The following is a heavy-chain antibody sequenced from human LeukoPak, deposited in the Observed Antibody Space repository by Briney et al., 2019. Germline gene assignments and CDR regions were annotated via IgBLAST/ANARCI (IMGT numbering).Heavy chain of an antibody. J-gene: IGHJ6*03. CDR1: GFTFSSYA. V-gene: IGHV3-64*01. CDR2: ISSNGGST. Sequence: PGGSLRLSCAASGFTFSSYAMHWVRQAPGKGLEYVSAISSNGGSTYYANSVKGRFTISRDNSKNTLYLQMGSLRAEDTAVYYCARTSGPSYYMDVWGKGTTVTVSS. CDR3: ARTSGPSYYMDV.